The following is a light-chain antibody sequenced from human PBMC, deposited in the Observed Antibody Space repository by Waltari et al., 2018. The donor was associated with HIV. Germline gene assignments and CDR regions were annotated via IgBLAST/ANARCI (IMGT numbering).Light chain of an antibody. Sequence: DIVLTQSPDSLSVSLGERATINRKPNQSVCHVFNNNNYLAWYPQKPGQSPRLLTYWASTRASGVPDRFSGSGSGTEFSLTITSLQAEDVAVYFCQQYFTTPRTFGQGTNVEV. CDR1: QSVCHVFNNNNY. J-gene: IGKJ1*01. CDR3: QQYFTTPRT. V-gene: IGKV4-1*01. CDR2: WAS.